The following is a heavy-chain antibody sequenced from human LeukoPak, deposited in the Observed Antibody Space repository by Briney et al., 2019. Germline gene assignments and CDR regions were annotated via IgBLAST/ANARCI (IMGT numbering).Heavy chain of an antibody. CDR1: GFTFSSYE. CDR3: ARILAVAGTGRDY. Sequence: GGSLRLSCAASGFTFSSYEMNWVRQAPGKGLEWVSYISSSGSTIYYADSVKGRFTISRDNAKNSLYLQMNSLRAEDTAVYYCARILAVAGTGRDYWGQGTLVTVSS. J-gene: IGHJ4*02. D-gene: IGHD6-19*01. CDR2: ISSSGSTI. V-gene: IGHV3-48*03.